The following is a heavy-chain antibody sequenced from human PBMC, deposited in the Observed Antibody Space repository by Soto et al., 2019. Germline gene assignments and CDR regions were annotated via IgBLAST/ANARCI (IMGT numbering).Heavy chain of an antibody. Sequence: AAVKVSCKASGYTFTSYGISWVRQAPGQGLEWMGWISAYNGNTNYAQKLQGRVTMTTNTSTTTAYMELRRLRSDDTAVYYSPRDPVDRSYTVWRWVIQLWPFDSWGQGTLVPVS. CDR1: GYTFTSYG. V-gene: IGHV1-18*04. D-gene: IGHD5-18*01. J-gene: IGHJ5*01. CDR2: ISAYNGNT. CDR3: PRDPVDRSYTVWRWVIQLWPFDS.